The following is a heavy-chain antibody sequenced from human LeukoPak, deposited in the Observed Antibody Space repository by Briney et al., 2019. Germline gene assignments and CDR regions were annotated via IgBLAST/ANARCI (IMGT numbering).Heavy chain of an antibody. CDR2: IYYSGST. D-gene: IGHD6-13*01. CDR1: GGSISSGDYY. CDR3: ARRRVAAAGTRDY. V-gene: IGHV4-30-4*01. Sequence: SETLSLTCTVSGGSISSGDYYWSWIRQPPGKGLEWVGYIYYSGSTYYNPSLRSRVTISVDNSKNQFSLKLSSVTAADTAVYYCARRRVAAAGTRDYWGQGTLVTVSS. J-gene: IGHJ4*02.